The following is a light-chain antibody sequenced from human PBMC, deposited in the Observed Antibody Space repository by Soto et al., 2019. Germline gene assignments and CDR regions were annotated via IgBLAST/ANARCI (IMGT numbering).Light chain of an antibody. J-gene: IGKJ2*01. Sequence: DIQMTQSPSILSASVGDGVTIACRASQSVTLWLTWYQQKPGKAPKLLLYKASTLESGVPSRFSGNGSETDFTLTINGLQPEDFATYYCEQYHSYPYTFGQGTKVDIK. CDR1: QSVTLW. V-gene: IGKV1-5*03. CDR2: KAS. CDR3: EQYHSYPYT.